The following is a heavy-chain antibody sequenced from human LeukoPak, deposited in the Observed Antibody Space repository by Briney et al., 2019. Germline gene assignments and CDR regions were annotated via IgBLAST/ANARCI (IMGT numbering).Heavy chain of an antibody. D-gene: IGHD7-27*01. CDR1: GGSFSGYY. V-gene: IGHV4-34*01. CDR2: INHSGST. J-gene: IGHJ4*02. CDR3: ARSSGDFDY. Sequence: SETLSLTCAVYGGSFSGYYWSWIRQPPGKGLEWIGEINHSGSTNYNPSLKSRVTISVDTSKNQFSLKLSSVTAADTAAYYCARSSGDFDYWGQGTLVTVSS.